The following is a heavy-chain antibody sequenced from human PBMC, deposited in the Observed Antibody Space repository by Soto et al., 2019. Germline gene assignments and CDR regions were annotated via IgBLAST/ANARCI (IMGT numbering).Heavy chain of an antibody. J-gene: IGHJ5*02. CDR2: ISSSSSTI. D-gene: IGHD1-26*01. CDR1: GFTFSSYS. CDR3: AREGGNLNWFDP. V-gene: IGHV3-48*02. Sequence: EVQLVESGGGLVQPGGSLRLSCAASGFTFSSYSMNWVRQAPGKGLEWVSYISSSSSTIYYADSVKGRFTISRDNAKNSLYLQMNSLTDEDTAVYYFAREGGNLNWFDPWGHGTLVTISS.